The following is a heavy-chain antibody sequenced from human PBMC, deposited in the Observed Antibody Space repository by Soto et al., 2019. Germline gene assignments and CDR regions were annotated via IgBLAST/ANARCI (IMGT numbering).Heavy chain of an antibody. J-gene: IGHJ4*02. CDR2: ISGSGGST. CDR1: GFTFSSYA. Sequence: RGSLRLSCAASGFTFSSYAMSWVRQAPGKGLEWVSAISGSGGSTYYADSVKGRFTISRDNSKNTLYLQMNSLRAEDTAVYYCAGVVDEYNWNDVSGAGYWGQGTLVTVSS. V-gene: IGHV3-23*01. D-gene: IGHD1-20*01. CDR3: AGVVDEYNWNDVSGAGY.